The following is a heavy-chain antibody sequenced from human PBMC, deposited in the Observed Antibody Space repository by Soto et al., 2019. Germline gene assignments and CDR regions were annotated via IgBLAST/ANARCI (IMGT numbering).Heavy chain of an antibody. CDR1: GGSFISDSYG. V-gene: IGHV4-39*01. J-gene: IGHJ4*02. CDR2: IYYSGST. CDR3: ARHPTVYSSSPDS. D-gene: IGHD6-6*01. Sequence: QLQLRESGPGLVKPSETLSLTCTVSGGSFISDSYGWGWIRQPPRKGLEWIGTIYYSGSTYSNPSLTSRVSISVDASENRFSLNLSSVTAADAALYYCARHPTVYSSSPDSWGQGTLVTVSS.